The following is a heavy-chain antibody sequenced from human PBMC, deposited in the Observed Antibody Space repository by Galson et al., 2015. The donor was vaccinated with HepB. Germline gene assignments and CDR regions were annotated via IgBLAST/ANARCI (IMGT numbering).Heavy chain of an antibody. D-gene: IGHD2-2*02. CDR1: GFTFSSYS. Sequence: SLRLSCAASGFTFSSYSMNWVRQAPGKGLEWVSGIHWNGGSTGYADSVKGRFTISRDNAKNSLYLQMNSLRAEDTALYHCARAADVVPAATPGDDAFDIWGQGTMVTVSS. J-gene: IGHJ3*02. CDR2: IHWNGGST. V-gene: IGHV3-20*01. CDR3: ARAADVVPAATPGDDAFDI.